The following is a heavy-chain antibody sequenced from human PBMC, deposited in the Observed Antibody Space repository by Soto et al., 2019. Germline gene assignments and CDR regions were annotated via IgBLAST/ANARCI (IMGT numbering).Heavy chain of an antibody. D-gene: IGHD2-21*02. CDR2: ISSSSAYI. CDR1: GLTFNTYN. V-gene: IGHV3-21*01. CDR3: ARDGDSGLSWFDL. Sequence: GSLRLSCAATGLTFNTYNMNWVRQAPGKGLEWVSSISSSSAYIYYADSVKGRFTISRDNAKNLLFLQMNSLRAEDTAVYYCARDGDSGLSWFDLWGQGTQVTVSS. J-gene: IGHJ5*02.